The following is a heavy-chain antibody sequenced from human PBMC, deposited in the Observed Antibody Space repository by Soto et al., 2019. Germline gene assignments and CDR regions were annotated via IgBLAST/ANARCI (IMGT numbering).Heavy chain of an antibody. Sequence: ASVKVSCKASGYTFTSYGISWVRQAPGQGLEWMGWISAYNGNTNYAQKLQGRVTMTTDTSTSTAYMELRSLRSDDTAVYYCARETRLYTEVEYYYYMDVWGKGTTVTVSS. V-gene: IGHV1-18*01. D-gene: IGHD2-15*01. CDR3: ARETRLYTEVEYYYYMDV. CDR2: ISAYNGNT. CDR1: GYTFTSYG. J-gene: IGHJ6*03.